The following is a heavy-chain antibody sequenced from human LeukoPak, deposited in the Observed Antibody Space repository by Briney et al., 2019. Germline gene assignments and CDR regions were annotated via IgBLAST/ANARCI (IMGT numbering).Heavy chain of an antibody. J-gene: IGHJ4*02. CDR3: ARDRGPRTGFMVREAYDY. D-gene: IGHD3-10*01. CDR2: INTDGSIT. V-gene: IGHV3-74*01. Sequence: GGSLGLSCAASGFTFSDYWIHWVRQAPGKGLVWVSRINTDGSITNYADSVKGRFTISRDNAKNTLYLQMSSLRAEDTAVYYCARDRGPRTGFMVREAYDYWGQGTLVTVSS. CDR1: GFTFSDYW.